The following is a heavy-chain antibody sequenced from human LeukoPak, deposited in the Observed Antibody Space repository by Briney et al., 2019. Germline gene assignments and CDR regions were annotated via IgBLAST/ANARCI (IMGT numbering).Heavy chain of an antibody. D-gene: IGHD3-22*01. CDR2: IIPIFGTA. CDR1: GGTFSNYA. V-gene: IGHV1-69*06. Sequence: ASVKVSCKASGGTFSNYAINWVRQAPGQGLEWMGGIIPIFGTANYAQKFQGRVTITADKSTSTVYMELNSLKSEDTAVYHCARGWDYDSGGRPTAYVYWGQGTLVTVSS. J-gene: IGHJ4*02. CDR3: ARGWDYDSGGRPTAYVY.